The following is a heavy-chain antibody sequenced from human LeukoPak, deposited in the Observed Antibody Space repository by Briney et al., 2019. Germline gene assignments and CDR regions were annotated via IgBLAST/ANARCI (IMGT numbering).Heavy chain of an antibody. CDR3: ARAQLRYFDWFPMSPWYVYYYYGMDV. CDR1: DYTFTSYG. D-gene: IGHD3-9*01. V-gene: IGHV1-18*01. J-gene: IGHJ6*02. Sequence: GASVKVSCKASDYTFTSYGISWVRQAPGQGLEWMGWISAYNGNTNYAQKLQGRVTMTTDTSTSTAYMELRSLRSDDTAVYYCARAQLRYFDWFPMSPWYVYYYYGMDVWGQGTTVTVSS. CDR2: ISAYNGNT.